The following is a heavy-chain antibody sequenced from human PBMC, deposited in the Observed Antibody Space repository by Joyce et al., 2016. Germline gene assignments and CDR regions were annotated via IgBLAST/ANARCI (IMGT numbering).Heavy chain of an antibody. V-gene: IGHV3-23*01. J-gene: IGHJ4*02. CDR3: AKSGYYDSSGYYYAPMGYFDY. CDR2: ISGSGGST. CDR1: GFTFSSYA. D-gene: IGHD3-22*01. Sequence: EVQLLESGGGLVQPGGSLRLSCAASGFTFSSYAMSWVRPGPGKGLEWVSAISGSGGSTYYADSVKGRFTISRDNSKNTLYLQMNSLRAEDTAVYYCAKSGYYDSSGYYYAPMGYFDYWGQGTLVTVSS.